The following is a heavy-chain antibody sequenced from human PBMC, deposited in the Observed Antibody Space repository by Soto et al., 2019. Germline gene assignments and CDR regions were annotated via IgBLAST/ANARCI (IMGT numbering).Heavy chain of an antibody. Sequence: LXLSCVVSGFSFSYSYMTWVRQIPGKGLEWIASISSGAFTISYAAAVKGRFTISRDDGHNSLFLQMDSLRAEDTALYYCARDTTRLEHWGQGTLVTVSS. J-gene: IGHJ4*02. CDR3: ARDTTRLEH. V-gene: IGHV3-11*01. CDR1: GFSFSYSY. D-gene: IGHD1-1*01. CDR2: ISSGAFTI.